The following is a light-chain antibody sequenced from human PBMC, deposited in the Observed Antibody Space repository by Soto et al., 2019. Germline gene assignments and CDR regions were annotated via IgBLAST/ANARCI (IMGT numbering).Light chain of an antibody. CDR1: QGISNY. CDR3: HNYNSVPRT. V-gene: IGKV1-27*01. CDR2: AAS. J-gene: IGKJ1*01. Sequence: DIQMTQSPSSLSASVGDRVTIACRASQGISNYLAWYQQKPGKVPKLLIYAASTLQSGVPSRFSGSGSGTDFTLSISSLQPEDVATYYCHNYNSVPRTFGQGTKVEIK.